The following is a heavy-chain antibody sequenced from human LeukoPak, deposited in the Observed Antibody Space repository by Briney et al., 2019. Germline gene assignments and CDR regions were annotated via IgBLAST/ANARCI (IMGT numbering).Heavy chain of an antibody. D-gene: IGHD3-10*01. CDR1: GFTFGDYA. J-gene: IGHJ4*02. V-gene: IGHV3-49*04. Sequence: GSLRLSCTASGFTFGDYAMSWVRQAPGKGLEWVGFIRSKAYGGTTEYAASVKGRFTISRDDSKSIAYLQMNSLKTEDTAVYYCTRAVVGYGSGSSDLDYWGQGTLVTVSS. CDR2: IRSKAYGGTT. CDR3: TRAVVGYGSGSSDLDY.